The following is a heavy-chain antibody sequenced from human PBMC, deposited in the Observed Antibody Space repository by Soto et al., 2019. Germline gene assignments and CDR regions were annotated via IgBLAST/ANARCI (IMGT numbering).Heavy chain of an antibody. D-gene: IGHD6-13*01. CDR1: GFTFSSYA. Sequence: PGGSLRLSCAASGFTFSSYAMSWVRQAPGKGLEWVSAISGSGGSTYYADSVKGRFTISRDNSKNTLYLQMNSLRAEDTAVYYCAKEHEERQQLVLAVYFDPWGQGTLVTVSS. J-gene: IGHJ5*02. CDR3: AKEHEERQQLVLAVYFDP. CDR2: ISGSGGST. V-gene: IGHV3-23*01.